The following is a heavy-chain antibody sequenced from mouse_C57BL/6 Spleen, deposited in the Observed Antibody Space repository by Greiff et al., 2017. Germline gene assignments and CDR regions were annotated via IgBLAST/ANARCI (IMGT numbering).Heavy chain of an antibody. CDR2: IDPSDSYT. Sequence: VQLQQPGAELVRPGTSVKLSCKASGYTFTSYWMHWVKQRPGQGLEWIGVIDPSDSYTNYNQKFKGKATLTVDTSSSTAYMQLSSLTSEDSAVYYCARYRDGYDWYVDVWGTGTTVTVSS. CDR1: GYTFTSYW. V-gene: IGHV1-59*01. J-gene: IGHJ1*03. CDR3: ARYRDGYDWYVDV. D-gene: IGHD2-2*01.